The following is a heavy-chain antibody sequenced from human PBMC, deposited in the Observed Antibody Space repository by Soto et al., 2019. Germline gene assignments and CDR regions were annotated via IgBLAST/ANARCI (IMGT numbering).Heavy chain of an antibody. CDR2: IYSGGST. J-gene: IGHJ6*02. V-gene: IGHV3-53*01. CDR3: ARGGADYYGMDV. Sequence: EVQLVESGGGLIQPGGSLRLSCAASGLTVSSNYMTWVRQAPGKGLEWLSIIYSGGSTYYADSVKGRFTISRDNSKNTVYLQMNSLRAEDTAVYYCARGGADYYGMDVWGQGTTVTVS. D-gene: IGHD3-16*01. CDR1: GLTVSSNY.